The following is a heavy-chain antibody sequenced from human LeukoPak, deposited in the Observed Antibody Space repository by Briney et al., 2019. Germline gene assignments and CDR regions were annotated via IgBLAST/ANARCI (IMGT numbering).Heavy chain of an antibody. CDR2: IYPGDSDT. J-gene: IGHJ4*02. D-gene: IGHD3-9*01. Sequence: GESLKISCKGSGYSFTSYWIGWVRQMPGKGLERMGIIYPGDSDTRYSPSFQGQVTISADKSISTAYLQWSSLKASDTAMYYCARRPYDILTGYYEPPDYWGQGTLVTVSS. CDR3: ARRPYDILTGYYEPPDY. V-gene: IGHV5-51*01. CDR1: GYSFTSYW.